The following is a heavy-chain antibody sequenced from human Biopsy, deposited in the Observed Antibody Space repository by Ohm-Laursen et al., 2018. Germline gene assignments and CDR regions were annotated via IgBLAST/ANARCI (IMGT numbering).Heavy chain of an antibody. CDR2: ISWHSGSR. CDR1: GFTFDDYA. CDR3: AKDVRVKVQLDGMDV. J-gene: IGHJ6*02. Sequence: SLRLSCAASGFTFDDYAMHWVRQAPGKGLEWVSGISWHSGSRDYADSVKGRFTISRDNAKKLLYLQMNSLRAEDTALYYCAKDVRVKVQLDGMDVWGQGTTVTVSS. V-gene: IGHV3-9*01. D-gene: IGHD1-1*01.